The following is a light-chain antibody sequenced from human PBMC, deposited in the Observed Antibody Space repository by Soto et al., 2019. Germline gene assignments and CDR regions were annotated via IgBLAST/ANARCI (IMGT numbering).Light chain of an antibody. CDR2: GAS. CDR3: QQYGSSPLT. J-gene: IGKJ5*01. CDR1: QSVSSYY. Sequence: EIELTQSPGTLSLSPGERATLSCRASQSVSSYYLAWHQQKPGQAPRLLIYGASSRATGIPDRFTGSGSVTDITLTISRLEPEDFAVYYCQQYGSSPLTFGQGTRLEIK. V-gene: IGKV3-20*01.